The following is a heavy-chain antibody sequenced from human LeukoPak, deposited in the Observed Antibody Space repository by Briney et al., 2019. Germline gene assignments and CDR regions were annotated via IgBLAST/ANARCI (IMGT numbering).Heavy chain of an antibody. Sequence: GGSLRLPCAASGFTFSSNWMSWVRQAPGKGLEWVANIKQDGSEKYYVDSVKGRFTISRDNAKNSLYLQMNSLRAEDTAVYYCARGGSWVDYWGQGTLVTVSS. D-gene: IGHD6-13*01. CDR3: ARGGSWVDY. CDR1: GFTFSSNW. J-gene: IGHJ4*02. CDR2: IKQDGSEK. V-gene: IGHV3-7*01.